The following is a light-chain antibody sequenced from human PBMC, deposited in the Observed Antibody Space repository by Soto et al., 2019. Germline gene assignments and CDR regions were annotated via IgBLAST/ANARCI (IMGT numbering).Light chain of an antibody. CDR2: DAS. Sequence: EIVLTQSPATLSLSPGERATLSCWASQSVNRYLVWYQQKPGQAPRLLMYDASKRATGIPARFSGSGSGTDFTLTISRLEPEDFAVYYCQQYGSSPTFGQGTKVDIK. CDR3: QQYGSSPT. V-gene: IGKV3-20*01. CDR1: QSVNRY. J-gene: IGKJ1*01.